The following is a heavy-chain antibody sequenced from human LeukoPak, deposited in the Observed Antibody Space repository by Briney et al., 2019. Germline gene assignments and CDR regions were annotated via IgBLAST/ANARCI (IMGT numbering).Heavy chain of an antibody. CDR1: GFTFSSYA. CDR2: ISGSGSGT. D-gene: IGHD6-13*01. Sequence: AGGSLRLSCAASGFTFSSYAMSWVRQAPGKGLEWVSTISGSGSGTYYADSVKGRFTISRDNSKNTLYLQMNSLRAEDTAVYYCAKDRAAAGLLVRFDSWGQGTLVTVSS. V-gene: IGHV3-23*01. J-gene: IGHJ5*01. CDR3: AKDRAAAGLLVRFDS.